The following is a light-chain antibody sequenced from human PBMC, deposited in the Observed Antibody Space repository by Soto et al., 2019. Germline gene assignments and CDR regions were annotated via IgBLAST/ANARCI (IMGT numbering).Light chain of an antibody. J-gene: IGKJ1*01. V-gene: IGKV3-15*01. CDR3: KQYNNWRT. Sequence: EIVMTQSPATLSVSPGERATLSCRASQSISNNLAWYQQKRGQAPRLLIYGASTRATGIPARFSGSGSGTEFTLTISSLQSEDFAFYYCKQYNNWRTFGQGTKVEI. CDR2: GAS. CDR1: QSISNN.